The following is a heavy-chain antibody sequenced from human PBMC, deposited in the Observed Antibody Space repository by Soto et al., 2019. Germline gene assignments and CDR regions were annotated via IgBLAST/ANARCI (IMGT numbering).Heavy chain of an antibody. Sequence: SETLSLTCAVYGGSFSGCYWSWIRQPPGKGREWIGEINHSGSTNYNPSLKSRVTISVDTSKNQFSLKLSSVTAADTAVYYCARGRRGGATLSGYFDYWGQGTLVTSPQ. CDR3: ARGRRGGATLSGYFDY. V-gene: IGHV4-34*01. CDR2: INHSGST. D-gene: IGHD1-26*01. CDR1: GGSFSGCY. J-gene: IGHJ4*02.